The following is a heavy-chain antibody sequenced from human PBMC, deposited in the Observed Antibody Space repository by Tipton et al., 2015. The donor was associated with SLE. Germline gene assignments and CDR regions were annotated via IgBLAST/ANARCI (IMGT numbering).Heavy chain of an antibody. CDR2: INHSGST. CDR1: GGSISSYY. V-gene: IGHV4-34*01. CDR3: ARISGIAAAGTVDY. Sequence: LRLSCTVSGGSISSYYWSWIRQPPGKGLEWIGEINHSGSTNYNPSLKSRVTISVATSKNQFSLKLSSVTAADTAVYYWARISGIAAAGTVDYWGQGTLVPVSS. J-gene: IGHJ4*02. D-gene: IGHD6-13*01.